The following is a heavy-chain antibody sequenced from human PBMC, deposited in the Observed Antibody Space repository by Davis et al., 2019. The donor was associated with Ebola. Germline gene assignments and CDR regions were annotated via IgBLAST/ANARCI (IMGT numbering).Heavy chain of an antibody. CDR1: GFTFSSYW. CDR3: ARFPLDTIFGVVINYYYYYGMDV. Sequence: GESLKISCAASGFTFSSYWMSWVRQAPGKGLEWVANLKQDGSEKYYVDSVKGRFTISRDNAKNSLYLQMNSLRAEDTAVYYCARFPLDTIFGVVINYYYYYGMDVWGQGTTVTVSS. V-gene: IGHV3-7*01. CDR2: LKQDGSEK. D-gene: IGHD3-3*01. J-gene: IGHJ6*02.